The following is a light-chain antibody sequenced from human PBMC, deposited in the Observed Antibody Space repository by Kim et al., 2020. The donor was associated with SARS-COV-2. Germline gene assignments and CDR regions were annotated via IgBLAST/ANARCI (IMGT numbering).Light chain of an antibody. J-gene: IGLJ3*02. CDR3: QTWGSGTWV. Sequence: ASVKLTCTMSTEHSSYTITWHQQQPGKRSRYLMKLNSDGSHTKGAEIPDRFAGSSSGAERYLTISSLQSDDEADYYCQTWGSGTWVFGGGTQLTVL. V-gene: IGLV4-69*02. CDR2: LNSDGSH. CDR1: TEHSSYT.